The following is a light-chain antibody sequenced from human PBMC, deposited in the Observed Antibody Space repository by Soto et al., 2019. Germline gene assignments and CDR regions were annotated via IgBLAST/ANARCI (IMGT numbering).Light chain of an antibody. J-gene: IGKJ4*01. CDR3: QQSYSTPLT. CDR2: AAS. V-gene: IGKV1-39*01. CDR1: QSISTS. Sequence: DIQMTQSPSSLSASVGDRVTITCRASQSISTSLNWYQQKPGKAPKLLICAASTLQSGVPSRFSGSGSGTDFSLTISTLQPDDFATYYCQQSYSTPLTFGGGTKVDIK.